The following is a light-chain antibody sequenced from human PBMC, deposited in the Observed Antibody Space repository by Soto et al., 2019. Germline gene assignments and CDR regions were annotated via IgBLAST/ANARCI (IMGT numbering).Light chain of an antibody. V-gene: IGLV1-44*01. CDR1: SSNIGSNT. Sequence: QSVLTQPPSASGTPGQRVTISCSGSSSNIGSNTVNWYQQLPGTAPRLLIYNNYQRPSGVPDRFSGSKSGTSASLAISELQSEDEADYYCAAWDDSLNVYVFGTGTKVTVL. CDR3: AAWDDSLNVYV. J-gene: IGLJ1*01. CDR2: NNY.